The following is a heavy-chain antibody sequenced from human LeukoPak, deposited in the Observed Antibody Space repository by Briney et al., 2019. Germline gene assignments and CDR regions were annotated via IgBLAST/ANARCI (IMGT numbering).Heavy chain of an antibody. Sequence: PGGSLRLSCAASGFTFNSYAMHWVRQAPGKGLEWVAVISYDGSNKYYADSVKGRFTISRDNSKNTLYLQMNSLRAEDTAVYYCATAVVTAWYYFDYWGQGTLVTVSS. CDR2: ISYDGSNK. D-gene: IGHD2-21*02. J-gene: IGHJ4*02. CDR3: ATAVVTAWYYFDY. CDR1: GFTFNSYA. V-gene: IGHV3-30-3*01.